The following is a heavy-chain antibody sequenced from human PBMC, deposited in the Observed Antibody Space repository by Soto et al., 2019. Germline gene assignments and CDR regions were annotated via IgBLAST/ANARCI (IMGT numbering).Heavy chain of an antibody. CDR1: GFTFSSYW. D-gene: IGHD3-22*01. J-gene: IGHJ4*02. CDR3: ARDTPSYYYDSRGSY. Sequence: GGSLRLSCAASGFTFSSYWMSWVRQAPGKGLEWVANIKQDGSEKYYVDSVKGRFTISRDNAKNSLYLQMNSLRAEDTAVYYCARDTPSYYYDSRGSYWGQGTLVTVSS. V-gene: IGHV3-7*03. CDR2: IKQDGSEK.